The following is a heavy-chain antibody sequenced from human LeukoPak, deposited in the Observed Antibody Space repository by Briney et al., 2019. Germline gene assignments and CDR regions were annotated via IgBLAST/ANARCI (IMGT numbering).Heavy chain of an antibody. J-gene: IGHJ3*02. CDR1: GYTFTSYA. Sequence: ASVKVSCKASGYTFTSYAMNWVRQAPGQGLEWMGWINTNTGNPTYAQGLTGRFVFSLDTSVSTAYLQISSLKAEDTAVYYCATATTFIVVVPAASYAFDIWGQGTMVTVSS. CDR2: INTNTGNP. V-gene: IGHV7-4-1*02. CDR3: ATATTFIVVVPAASYAFDI. D-gene: IGHD2-2*01.